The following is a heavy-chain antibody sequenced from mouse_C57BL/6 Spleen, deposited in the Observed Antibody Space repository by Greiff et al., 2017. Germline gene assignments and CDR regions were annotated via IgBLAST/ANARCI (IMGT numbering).Heavy chain of an antibody. D-gene: IGHD2-4*01. CDR2: IYPGDGDT. V-gene: IGHV1-82*01. J-gene: IGHJ3*01. CDR3: AGRDYDEFAY. Sequence: QVQLQQSGPELVKPGASVKISCKASGYAFSSSWMNWVKQRPGKGLEWIGRIYPGDGDTNYNGKFKGKATLTADKSSSTAYMQLSSLTSEDSAVYFCAGRDYDEFAYWGQGTLVTVSA. CDR1: GYAFSSSW.